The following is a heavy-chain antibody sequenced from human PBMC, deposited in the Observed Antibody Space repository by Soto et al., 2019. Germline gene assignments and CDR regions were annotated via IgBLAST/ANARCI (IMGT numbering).Heavy chain of an antibody. CDR2: IVVGSGNT. Sequence: SVKVSCKASGFTFTSSAMQWVRQARGQRLEWIGWIVVGSGNTNYAQKFQERVTITRDMSTSTAYMELSSLKSEDTAVYYCAAKSYYDFWSGYHDVDYWGQGTLVTVSS. CDR1: GFTFTSSA. CDR3: AAKSYYDFWSGYHDVDY. V-gene: IGHV1-58*02. J-gene: IGHJ4*02. D-gene: IGHD3-3*01.